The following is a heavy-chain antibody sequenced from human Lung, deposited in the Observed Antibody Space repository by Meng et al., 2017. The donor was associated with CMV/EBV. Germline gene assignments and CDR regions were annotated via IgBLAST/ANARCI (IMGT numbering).Heavy chain of an antibody. V-gene: IGHV3-23*01. CDR1: GFTFSTYP. CDR3: ARDPPPVASRFDY. J-gene: IGHJ4*02. D-gene: IGHD2-15*01. Sequence: GGSLRLSCAASGFTFSTYPMSWFRQAPGQGLEWVSHISGSGLTTYYADSVKGRFTISRENSKNMVDLQMNSLRVEDTALYYCARDPPPVASRFDYCGQGRXVTVDS. CDR2: ISGSGLTT.